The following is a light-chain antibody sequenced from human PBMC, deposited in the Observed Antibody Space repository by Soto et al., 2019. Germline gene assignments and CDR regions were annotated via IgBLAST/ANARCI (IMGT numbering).Light chain of an antibody. CDR1: QSVSNNF. J-gene: IGKJ1*01. V-gene: IGKV3-20*01. CDR2: GAS. CDR3: QQYGSSRWA. Sequence: EFVLTQSPDTLSLSAGERATLSCRASQSVSNNFLAWYQQRPGQAPRLVISGASRRATGIPERFSGSGSGTDFILSINRLEPEDSAVYYCQQYGSSRWAFGQGTKVEI.